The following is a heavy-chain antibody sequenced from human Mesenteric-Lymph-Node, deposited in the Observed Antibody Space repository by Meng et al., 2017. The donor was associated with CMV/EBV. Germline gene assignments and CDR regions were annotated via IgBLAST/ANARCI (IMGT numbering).Heavy chain of an antibody. CDR3: ARASNSGYDWVYFQH. D-gene: IGHD5-12*01. J-gene: IGHJ1*01. V-gene: IGHV1-46*01. Sequence: ASVKVSCKASGYSFTTYYMHWVRQAPGQGLEWMGIINAGGDNTKYAQKFRGRVTMTRDTSTRTVYMELSSLRSEDTAVYYCARASNSGYDWVYFQHWGQGTLVTVSS. CDR1: GYSFTTYY. CDR2: INAGGDNT.